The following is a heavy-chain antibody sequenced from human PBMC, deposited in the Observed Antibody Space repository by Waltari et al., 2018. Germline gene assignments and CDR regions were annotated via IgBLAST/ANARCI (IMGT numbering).Heavy chain of an antibody. V-gene: IGHV4-4*07. CDR2: IYTSGST. CDR3: ARAYCSGGSCYSKIFDY. D-gene: IGHD2-15*01. J-gene: IGHJ4*02. Sequence: QVQLQESGPGLVKPSETLSLTCTVSGGSISSSSWSWIRQPAGKGLEWIGRIYTSGSTNYNPSLKSRVTMSVDTSKNQFSLKLSSVTAADTAVYYCARAYCSGGSCYSKIFDYWGQGTLVTVSS. CDR1: GGSISSSS.